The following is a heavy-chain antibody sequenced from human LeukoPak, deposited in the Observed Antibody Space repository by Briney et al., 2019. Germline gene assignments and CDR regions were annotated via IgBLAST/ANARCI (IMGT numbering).Heavy chain of an antibody. CDR2: FSSSGRTI. CDR1: GFTFSSYE. V-gene: IGHV3-48*03. Sequence: PGGSLRLSCAASGFTFSSYEMNWVRQAPGKGLEWVSYFSSSGRTIYYADSVKGRFTISRDNAKNSLSLQMNSLRAEDTAVYYCARAPSDSSGAWGRLDYWGQGTLVTVSS. D-gene: IGHD3-22*01. J-gene: IGHJ4*02. CDR3: ARAPSDSSGAWGRLDY.